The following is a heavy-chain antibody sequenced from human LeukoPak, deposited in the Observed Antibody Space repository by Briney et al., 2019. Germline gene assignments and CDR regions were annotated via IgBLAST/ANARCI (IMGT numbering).Heavy chain of an antibody. D-gene: IGHD2-2*01. CDR1: GYSISSGHY. Sequence: SETLSLTCAVSGYSISSGHYWDWIRQPPGKGLEWIGSIFHSGSTYYTPSLKSRVTISVDTSKNQFSLKLTSVTAAGTAVYYCAREQSASCDYWGQGTLVTVSS. CDR2: IFHSGST. CDR3: AREQSASCDY. J-gene: IGHJ4*02. V-gene: IGHV4-38-2*02.